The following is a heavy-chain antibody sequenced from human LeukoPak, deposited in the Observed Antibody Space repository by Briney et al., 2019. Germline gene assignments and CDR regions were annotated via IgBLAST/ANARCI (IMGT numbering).Heavy chain of an antibody. CDR2: IYYSGST. Sequence: SETLSLTCTVSGGSISSYYWSWIRQPPGKGLEWIGYIYYSGSTNYNPSLKSRLTISVDTSKNQFSLKLSSVTAADTAVYYCARVGYYYDSTLFDYWGQGTLVTVSS. J-gene: IGHJ4*02. CDR3: ARVGYYYDSTLFDY. CDR1: GGSISSYY. D-gene: IGHD3-22*01. V-gene: IGHV4-59*01.